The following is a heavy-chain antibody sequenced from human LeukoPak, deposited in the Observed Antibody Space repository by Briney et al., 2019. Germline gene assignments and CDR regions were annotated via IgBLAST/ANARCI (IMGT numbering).Heavy chain of an antibody. D-gene: IGHD3-10*01. CDR3: ARDLRSRGAFDI. CDR1: GGSISSYY. J-gene: IGHJ3*02. Sequence: PSETLSLTCTVSGGSISSYYWSWIRQPPGKGLEYIGYIYTSGSTNYNPSLKSRVTVSVDTSKNQFSLKLSSVTAADTAVYYCARDLRSRGAFDIWGQGTMVTVSS. CDR2: IYTSGST. V-gene: IGHV4-4*09.